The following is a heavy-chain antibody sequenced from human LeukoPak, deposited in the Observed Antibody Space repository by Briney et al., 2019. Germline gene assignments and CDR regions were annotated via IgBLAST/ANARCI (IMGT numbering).Heavy chain of an antibody. CDR2: MYYSGST. Sequence: PSQTLSLTCTVSGGSISSGDYYWSWIRQPPGKGLEWIAYMYYSGSTYYNPSLKSRVTMSADTSKNQLSLKLSSVTAANTAVYYCARPYYYDSRIDPWGQGILVTVSS. V-gene: IGHV4-30-4*01. J-gene: IGHJ5*02. CDR1: GGSISSGDYY. D-gene: IGHD3-22*01. CDR3: ARPYYYDSRIDP.